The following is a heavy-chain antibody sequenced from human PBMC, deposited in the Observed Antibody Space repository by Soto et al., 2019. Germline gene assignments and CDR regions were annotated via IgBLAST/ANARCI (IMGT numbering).Heavy chain of an antibody. CDR3: ARLGSSGWYQGSYFDY. D-gene: IGHD6-19*01. J-gene: IGHJ4*02. V-gene: IGHV4-39*01. CDR1: GGSITRNNHY. Sequence: QLQLQESGPGLVKPSETLSLTCTVSGGSITRNNHYWGWIRQSPEKGLEWIGNILHSGNTNYKPSLASRVTMSVETSKNQFSLKMNSVTAADTAVYYCARLGSSGWYQGSYFDYWGQGTLVTVSS. CDR2: ILHSGNT.